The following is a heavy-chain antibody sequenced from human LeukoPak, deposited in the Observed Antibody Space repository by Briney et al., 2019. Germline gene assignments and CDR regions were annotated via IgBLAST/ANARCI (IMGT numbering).Heavy chain of an antibody. CDR3: ATHGPTWYIGV. Sequence: GGSLRLSCAASGFTFSSSGMSWVRQTPGKGLEWVSAISGRGGSTYYADSVKGRFTISRDNSKNTMYFQMNSLRAEDTAVYYCATHGPTWYIGVWGKGTTVTVSS. CDR2: ISGRGGST. CDR1: GFTFSSSG. D-gene: IGHD5-24*01. V-gene: IGHV3-23*01. J-gene: IGHJ6*03.